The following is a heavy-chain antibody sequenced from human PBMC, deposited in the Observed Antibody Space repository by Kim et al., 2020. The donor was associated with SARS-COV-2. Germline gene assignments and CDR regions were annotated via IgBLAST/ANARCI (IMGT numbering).Heavy chain of an antibody. CDR2: ISWDGSNI. V-gene: IGHV3-9*01. CDR1: GFTFDDYA. CDR3: AKESYYVGYSYFDY. J-gene: IGHJ4*02. D-gene: IGHD4-17*01. Sequence: GGSLRLSCAASGFTFDDYAMHWVRQAPGKGLEWVSGISWDGSNIGYADSVKGRFTISRDNAKNSLYLQMNSLRAEDTALYSCAKESYYVGYSYFDYWGQGALVTVSS.